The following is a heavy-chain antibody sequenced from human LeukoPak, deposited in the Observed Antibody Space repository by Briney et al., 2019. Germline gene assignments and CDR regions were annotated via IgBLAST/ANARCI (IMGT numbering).Heavy chain of an antibody. V-gene: IGHV3-30*02. CDR1: GFTFSSYG. Sequence: GGSLRLSCAPSGFTFSSYGMHWVRQAPGKGLEWVAFIWYDGSNKYYADAVKGRFTISRDNSKNTLYQQINSLRAEDTAVYYCAKEVPAASRGYYYYSMDVWGKGTTVTVSS. D-gene: IGHD2-2*01. J-gene: IGHJ6*03. CDR2: IWYDGSNK. CDR3: AKEVPAASRGYYYYSMDV.